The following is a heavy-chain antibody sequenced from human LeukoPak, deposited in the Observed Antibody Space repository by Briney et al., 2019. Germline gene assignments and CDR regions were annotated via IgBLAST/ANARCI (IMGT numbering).Heavy chain of an antibody. D-gene: IGHD2-2*02. CDR3: ARHHKGGVVVPAAIGFDY. J-gene: IGHJ4*02. CDR1: GYSFTSYW. CDR2: IDPSDSYT. V-gene: IGHV5-10-1*01. Sequence: GESLKISCKGSGYSFTSYWISWVRQMPGKGLEWMGRIDPSDSYTNYSPSFQGHVTISADKSISTAYLQWSSLKASDTAMYYCARHHKGGVVVPAAIGFDYWGQGTLVTVSS.